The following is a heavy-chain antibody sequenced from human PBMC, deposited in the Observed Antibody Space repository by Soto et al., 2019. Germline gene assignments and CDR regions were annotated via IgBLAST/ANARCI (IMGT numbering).Heavy chain of an antibody. J-gene: IGHJ4*02. Sequence: QVQLVQSGAEVKKPGASVKVSCKASGYTFTSYGISWVRQAPGQGLEWMGWISAYNGNTNYAQKRQGRVTMTTDTATSTAYRELRSLRADDTAVYYCARVPSAAAPPYYFDYWGQGTLVTVSS. CDR2: ISAYNGNT. V-gene: IGHV1-18*01. CDR1: GYTFTSYG. D-gene: IGHD6-6*01. CDR3: ARVPSAAAPPYYFDY.